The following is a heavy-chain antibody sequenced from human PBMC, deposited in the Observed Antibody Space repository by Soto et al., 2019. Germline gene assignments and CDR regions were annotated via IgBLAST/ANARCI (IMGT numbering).Heavy chain of an antibody. CDR2: IYHNGAT. CDR3: ARVHHFGVIED. V-gene: IGHV4-30-2*01. CDR1: GGSINSGGYS. D-gene: IGHD3-3*01. Sequence: QLQLQESGSGLVKPSQTLSLTCAVSGGSINSGGYSWSWIRLPLGKGLEWIGYIYHNGATQYNPSLKSRVTISVDRSKNQFSLKLSSVTAADTAVYYCARVHHFGVIEDWGPGTRVTVSS. J-gene: IGHJ4*02.